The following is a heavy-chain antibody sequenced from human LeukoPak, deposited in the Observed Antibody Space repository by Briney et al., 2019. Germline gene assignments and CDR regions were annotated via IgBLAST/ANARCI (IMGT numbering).Heavy chain of an antibody. D-gene: IGHD3-22*01. J-gene: IGHJ4*02. Sequence: ASVKVSCKASGYTFTGYYMHWVRQAPGQGLEWMGWINPNSGGTNYAQKFQGRVTMTRDTSISTAYMELSRLRSDDTAVYYCASSRYYDSSGYPDYWGQGTLVTVSS. CDR3: ASSRYYDSSGYPDY. V-gene: IGHV1-2*02. CDR2: INPNSGGT. CDR1: GYTFTGYY.